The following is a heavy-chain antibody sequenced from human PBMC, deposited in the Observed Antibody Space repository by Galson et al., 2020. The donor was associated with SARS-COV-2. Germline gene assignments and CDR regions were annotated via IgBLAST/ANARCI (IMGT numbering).Heavy chain of an antibody. J-gene: IGHJ4*02. CDR1: GFTFSNSA. Sequence: GESLKISCAASGFTFSNSAMFWVRQAPGKGLEWVAVISNFGSNYYYADSVKGRFTISRDNSKNTLYLQMNSLRAEDTAVYYCARGFSLIRPRDYFDLWGQGVLVTVSS. D-gene: IGHD3-16*01. CDR3: ARGFSLIRPRDYFDL. V-gene: IGHV3-30*04. CDR2: ISNFGSNY.